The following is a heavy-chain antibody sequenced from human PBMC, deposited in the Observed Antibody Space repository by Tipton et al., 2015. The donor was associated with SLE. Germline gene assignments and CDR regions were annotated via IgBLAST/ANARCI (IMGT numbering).Heavy chain of an antibody. V-gene: IGHV3-23*01. J-gene: IGHJ4*02. D-gene: IGHD6-13*01. CDR3: TVREGAAGSISYFDF. Sequence: SLRLSCAASGFTSSNYAMSWVRQAPGKGLEWVSAISSDTATYYADAVKGRFPISRDDSKNTLYLQMNSLRAEDTAVYYCTVREGAAGSISYFDFWGQGMLVTVSS. CDR2: ISSDTAT. CDR1: GFTSSNYA.